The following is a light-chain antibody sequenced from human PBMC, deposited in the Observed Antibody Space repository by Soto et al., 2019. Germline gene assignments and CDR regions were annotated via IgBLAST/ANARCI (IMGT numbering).Light chain of an antibody. CDR1: SPNIGTNS. Sequence: SVLTQPPSASGTPGQRVTISCSGSSPNIGTNSVNWYQQLPGTAPKLLIYSNNQRPSGVPDRFSGSKSGTSASLAISGLQSEDEAHYYCAAWDDSLNGPVFGGGTKVTVL. V-gene: IGLV1-44*01. CDR2: SNN. CDR3: AAWDDSLNGPV. J-gene: IGLJ2*01.